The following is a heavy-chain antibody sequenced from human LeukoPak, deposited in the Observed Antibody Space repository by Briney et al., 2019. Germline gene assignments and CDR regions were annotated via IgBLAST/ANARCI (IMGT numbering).Heavy chain of an antibody. CDR3: ARDVESSYQLLSPWYFDL. D-gene: IGHD2-2*01. CDR1: GFTFSSYA. V-gene: IGHV3-64*01. CDR2: ISSNGGST. Sequence: PGGSLRLSCAASGFTFSSYAMHWVRQAPGKGLEYVSAISSNGGSTYYANSVKGRFTISRDNSKNTLYLQMGSLRAEDMAVYYCARDVESSYQLLSPWYFDLWGRGTLVTVSS. J-gene: IGHJ2*01.